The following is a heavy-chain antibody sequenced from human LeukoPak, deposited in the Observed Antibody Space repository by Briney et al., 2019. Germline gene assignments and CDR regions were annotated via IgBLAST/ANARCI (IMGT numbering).Heavy chain of an antibody. V-gene: IGHV1-2*02. CDR3: ARYSVDYGPWFPDY. CDR1: GYMFTAYY. CDR2: INPINDVT. D-gene: IGHD4-17*01. J-gene: IGHJ4*02. Sequence: ASVKVSCRASGYMFTAYYIHWLRQAPGQGLEWMGFINPINDVTHYTHNFQGRVTVTSDTSISTVYMELSSLNSDDTALYYCARYSVDYGPWFPDYWGQGTLVTVSP.